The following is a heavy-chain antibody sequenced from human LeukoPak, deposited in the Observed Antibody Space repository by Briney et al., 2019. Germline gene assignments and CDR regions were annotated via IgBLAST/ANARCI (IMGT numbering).Heavy chain of an antibody. CDR1: GFTFSSYW. CDR2: IKQDGSEK. V-gene: IGHV3-7*01. Sequence: PVGSLRLSCAASGFTFSSYWMSWVRQATGKGLEWVANIKQDGSEKYYVDSVKGRFTISRDNAKNSLYLQMNSLRAEDTAVYYCARTELAGDFDYWGQGTLVTVSS. J-gene: IGHJ4*02. D-gene: IGHD6-19*01. CDR3: ARTELAGDFDY.